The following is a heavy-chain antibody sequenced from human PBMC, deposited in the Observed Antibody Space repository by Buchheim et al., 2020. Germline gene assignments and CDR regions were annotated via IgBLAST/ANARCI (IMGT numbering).Heavy chain of an antibody. CDR3: ARHFFSGSYSDFDY. Sequence: QVQLQQWGAGLLKPSETLSLTCAVYGGSFSGYYWSWIRQPPGKGLEWIGYIYYSGSTNYNPSIKSRVTISVDTSKNQFSLKLSSVTAADTAVYYCARHFFSGSYSDFDYWGQGTL. V-gene: IGHV4-34*11. CDR1: GGSFSGYY. J-gene: IGHJ4*02. CDR2: IYYSGST. D-gene: IGHD1-26*01.